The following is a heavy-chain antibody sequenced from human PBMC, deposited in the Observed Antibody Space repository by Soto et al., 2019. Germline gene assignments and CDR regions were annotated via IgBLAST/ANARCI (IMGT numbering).Heavy chain of an antibody. CDR1: GFSLSTSGVG. CDR3: AHRRIGVSQWNYGDFDY. J-gene: IGHJ4*02. Sequence: QITLKESGPTLVNPTQTLTLTCTFSGFSLSTSGVGVGWIRQPPGKALEGLVIIYWDDDKRYSPSLRSRLTISKDTSKNQVVLIMTNLDPEDTATYFCAHRRIGVSQWNYGDFDYWGQGILVTVSS. CDR2: IYWDDDK. D-gene: IGHD3-3*01. V-gene: IGHV2-5*02.